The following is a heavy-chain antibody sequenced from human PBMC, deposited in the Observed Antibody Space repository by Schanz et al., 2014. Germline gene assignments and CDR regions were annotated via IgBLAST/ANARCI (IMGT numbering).Heavy chain of an antibody. Sequence: EVELVESGGGVVQPGRSLRLSCAASGITFSSYSMNWVRQAPGKGLEWVSYISSSSSTRYYADSVKGRFTISRDNAKNSLFLQMNSLRAEDTAVYYCARDFLLEQLGYSHYYYAMDVWGQGTTVTVSS. CDR1: GITFSSYS. V-gene: IGHV3-48*01. D-gene: IGHD2-15*01. CDR2: ISSSSSTR. J-gene: IGHJ6*02. CDR3: ARDFLLEQLGYSHYYYAMDV.